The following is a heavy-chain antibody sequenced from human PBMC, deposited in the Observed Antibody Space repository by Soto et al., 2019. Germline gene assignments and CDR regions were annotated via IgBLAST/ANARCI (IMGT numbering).Heavy chain of an antibody. CDR3: ATVVTHWYFAL. CDR1: GGSISSGGYY. CDR2: IYYSGST. J-gene: IGHJ2*01. Sequence: QVQLQEAGPGLVKPSQTLSLTCTVSGGSISSGGYYWSCIRQHPGKGLEWIGYIYYSGSTYYNPSLKSRVTISVDTSNKQCSLKLSSVTAVDTAVYSCATVVTHWYFALWGRGALVTVSS. V-gene: IGHV4-31*03. D-gene: IGHD2-15*01.